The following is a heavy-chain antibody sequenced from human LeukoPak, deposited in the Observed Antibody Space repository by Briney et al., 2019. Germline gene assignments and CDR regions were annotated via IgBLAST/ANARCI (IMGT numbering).Heavy chain of an antibody. CDR1: GGSISSDTYF. J-gene: IGHJ5*02. Sequence: SQTLSLTCTVSGGSISSDTYFWSWIRQPAGKGLEWIGRISSTGRTDYNPSLTSRVTISVDTSKNQLSMKLSSVTAADTAVYYCAKGAGPPWFDPWGQGTLVAVSS. CDR3: AKGAGPPWFDP. CDR2: ISSTGRT. D-gene: IGHD6-19*01. V-gene: IGHV4-61*02.